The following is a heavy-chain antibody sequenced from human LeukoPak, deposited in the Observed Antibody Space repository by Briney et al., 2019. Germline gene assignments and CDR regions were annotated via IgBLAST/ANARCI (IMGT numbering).Heavy chain of an antibody. D-gene: IGHD1-26*01. CDR1: GGSISSYY. J-gene: IGHJ6*03. CDR2: IYYSGST. CDR3: ARHDSGSYVGYYYYYMDV. Sequence: PSETLSLTCTVSGGSISSYYWSWIRQPPGKGLEWIGYIYYSGSTNYNPSLKSRVAISVDTSKNQFSLKLSSVTAADTAVYYCARHDSGSYVGYYYYYMDVWGKGTTVTVSS. V-gene: IGHV4-59*08.